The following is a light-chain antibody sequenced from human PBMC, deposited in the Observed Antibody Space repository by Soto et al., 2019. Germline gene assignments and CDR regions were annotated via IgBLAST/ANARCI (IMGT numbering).Light chain of an antibody. CDR2: DVS. CDR1: SSDVGGYNY. CDR3: TAYTSSSTLEV. J-gene: IGLJ2*01. V-gene: IGLV2-14*01. Sequence: QSALTQPASVSGSPGQSITISCTGTSSDVGGYNYVSWYQQHPGKAPKLMIYDVSYRPSGVSNRFSGSKSGNTASLTISGLQAEDEADDYCTAYTSSSTLEVVGGGTKLTVL.